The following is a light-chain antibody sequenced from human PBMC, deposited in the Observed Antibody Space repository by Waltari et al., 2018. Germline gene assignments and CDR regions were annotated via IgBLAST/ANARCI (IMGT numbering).Light chain of an antibody. CDR1: QSVSTSY. Sequence: EIVLTQSPGTLSLSPGERATLSCRASQSVSTSYLAWYQQKPGQAPRRLIYCASSRATGIRDRFSGSGAGTDFTLTISRLEPEDFAVYYCQQYGSSTYTFGQGTKLEIK. J-gene: IGKJ2*01. CDR3: QQYGSSTYT. V-gene: IGKV3-20*01. CDR2: CAS.